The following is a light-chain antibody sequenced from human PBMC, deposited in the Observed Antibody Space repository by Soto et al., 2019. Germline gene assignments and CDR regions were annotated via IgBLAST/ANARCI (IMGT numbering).Light chain of an antibody. CDR3: QQRHMWPIT. Sequence: VLTQSPVTLSLSPGERATLSCRASQSFRGLLAWYQQKPGQAPRLLIYDAYNRATGIPPRFSGSGSGTDFTLTISRLEPEDAAVYYCQQRHMWPITFGQGTRLEIK. CDR2: DAY. V-gene: IGKV3-11*01. CDR1: QSFRGL. J-gene: IGKJ5*01.